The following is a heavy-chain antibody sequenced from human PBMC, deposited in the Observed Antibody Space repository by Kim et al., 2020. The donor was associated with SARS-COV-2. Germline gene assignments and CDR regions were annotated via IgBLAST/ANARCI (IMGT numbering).Heavy chain of an antibody. V-gene: IGHV4-59*01. J-gene: IGHJ4*02. Sequence: SETLSLTCTVSGGSISSYYWSWIRQPPGKGLEWIGYIYYSGSTNYNPSLKSRVTISVDTSKNQFSLKLSSVTAADTAVYYCARFHIPKYAVDYWGQGTLVTVSS. D-gene: IGHD2-2*01. CDR3: ARFHIPKYAVDY. CDR2: IYYSGST. CDR1: GGSISSYY.